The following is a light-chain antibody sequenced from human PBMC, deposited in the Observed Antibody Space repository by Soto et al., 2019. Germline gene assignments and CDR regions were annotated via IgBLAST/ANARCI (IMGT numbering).Light chain of an antibody. CDR2: DTS. CDR3: QRYSSWPLT. CDR1: QGIVDT. Sequence: MLMSQSPSTGAFSPGYGATRACGASQGIVDTLAWYQNKPGQTPRLLIYDTSTMATGVPARFSGSRSGTEFTLTINSLQSEDFAVYYCQRYSSWPLTFGGGTKVDIK. V-gene: IGKV3-15*01. J-gene: IGKJ4*01.